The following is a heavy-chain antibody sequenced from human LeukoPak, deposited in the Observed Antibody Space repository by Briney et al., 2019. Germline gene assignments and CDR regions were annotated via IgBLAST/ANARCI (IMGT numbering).Heavy chain of an antibody. CDR1: GGSFSGYY. J-gene: IGHJ4*02. CDR3: TKGGSYAPLDY. CDR2: INSGGDDT. Sequence: PSETLSLTCAVYGGSFSGYYWSWIRQPPGKGLEWVSAINSGGDDTVHADSVKGRLTISRDNSKNTLYLQMNSLRAEDTAIYYCTKGGSYAPLDYWGQGTLVTVSS. V-gene: IGHV3-23*01. D-gene: IGHD1-26*01.